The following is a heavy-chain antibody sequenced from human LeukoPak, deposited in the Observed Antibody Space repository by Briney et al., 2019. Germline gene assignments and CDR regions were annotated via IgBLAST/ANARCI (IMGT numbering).Heavy chain of an antibody. D-gene: IGHD3/OR15-3a*01. CDR2: IQEDGSEK. CDR3: ARGGPKGAFDI. Sequence: GGSLRLSCAASGFTFSSYWMTWVRQAPGKGPEWVVNIQEDGSEKYYVDSVKGRFTISRDNAKNSVYLQMDSLRAEDTAVYYCARGGPKGAFDIWGQGTMVTVSS. J-gene: IGHJ3*02. V-gene: IGHV3-7*01. CDR1: GFTFSSYW.